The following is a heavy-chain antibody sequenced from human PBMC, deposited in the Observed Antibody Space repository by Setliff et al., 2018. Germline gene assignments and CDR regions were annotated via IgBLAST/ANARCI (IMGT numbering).Heavy chain of an antibody. J-gene: IGHJ3*02. D-gene: IGHD3-10*01. Sequence: GASVKVSCKTSGYTFTTYAISWMRQAPGQGLEWMGWINTNTGNPSYAQDFTGRFVFSLDTSVSTAYLQISSLKAEDTALYYCARRGYYYGWGDSNAFDIWGQGTMVTVS. CDR3: ARRGYYYGWGDSNAFDI. CDR1: GYTFTTYA. CDR2: INTNTGNP. V-gene: IGHV7-4-1*02.